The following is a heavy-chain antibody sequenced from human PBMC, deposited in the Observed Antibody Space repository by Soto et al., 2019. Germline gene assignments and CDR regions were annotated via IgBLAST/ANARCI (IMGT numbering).Heavy chain of an antibody. CDR3: ARAPNYYDSSGYYHLDY. CDR1: GYTFTSYA. V-gene: IGHV1-3*01. Sequence: QVQLVQSGAEVKKPGASVKVSCKASGYTFTSYAMHXVRXXXXXXXEWMGWINAGNGNTKYSQKFQGRVTITRDTSASTAYMELSSLRSEDTAVYYCARAPNYYDSSGYYHLDYWGQGTLVTVSS. J-gene: IGHJ4*02. D-gene: IGHD3-22*01. CDR2: INAGNGNT.